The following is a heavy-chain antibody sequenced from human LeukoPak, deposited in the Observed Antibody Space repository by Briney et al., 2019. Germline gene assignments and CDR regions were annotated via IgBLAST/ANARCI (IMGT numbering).Heavy chain of an antibody. V-gene: IGHV1-18*01. Sequence: ASVKVSCKASGYTFTSYGISWVRQAPGQGLEWMGWISAYNGNTNYAQKLQGRVTMTTDTSTSTAYMELRSLRSDDTAVYYCARVGTPTYYDFWSGYSIDYWGQGTLVTVSS. J-gene: IGHJ4*02. CDR1: GYTFTSYG. CDR3: ARVGTPTYYDFWSGYSIDY. D-gene: IGHD3-3*01. CDR2: ISAYNGNT.